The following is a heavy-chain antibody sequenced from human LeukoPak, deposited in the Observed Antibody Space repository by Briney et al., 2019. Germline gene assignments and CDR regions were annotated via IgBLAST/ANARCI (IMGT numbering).Heavy chain of an antibody. CDR1: GFTFSSYS. Sequence: GGSLRLSCAASGFTFSSYSMNWVRQAPGKGLEWVSSISSSSSYIYYADSVKGRFTISRDNAKNSLYLQMNSLRAEDTAVYYCASEGIAAAGTEFDYWGQGTLVTVSS. J-gene: IGHJ4*02. CDR2: ISSSSSYI. CDR3: ASEGIAAAGTEFDY. V-gene: IGHV3-21*01. D-gene: IGHD6-13*01.